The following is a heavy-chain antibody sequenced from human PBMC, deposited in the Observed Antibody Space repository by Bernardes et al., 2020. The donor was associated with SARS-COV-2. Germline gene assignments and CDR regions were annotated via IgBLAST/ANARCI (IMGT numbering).Heavy chain of an antibody. J-gene: IGHJ4*02. CDR1: GFDFTTYW. CDR3: ARQSSFVAATGIDY. D-gene: IGHD6-13*01. Sequence: ESLKISCKVSGFDFTTYWIGWVRQMPGNGLEWMGIIYPRDSDTRYSPSFQGQVTISADKSISTAYLQWSSLKASDTAMYYCARQSSFVAATGIDYWGQGTLVTVSS. CDR2: IYPRDSDT. V-gene: IGHV5-51*01.